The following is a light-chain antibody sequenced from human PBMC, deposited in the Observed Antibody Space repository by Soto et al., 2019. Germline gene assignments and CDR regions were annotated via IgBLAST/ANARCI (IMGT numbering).Light chain of an antibody. Sequence: DIQMTQSPSTLSASVEDRVTITCRASQSRSAWLAWFQQRPGKDPRLLIYKASNLESGVPSRFSGSGSGTEFTLTISSRQPDDFAPYYCQQYKSYSWTFGQGTKVDIK. V-gene: IGKV1-5*03. J-gene: IGKJ1*01. CDR2: KAS. CDR1: QSRSAW. CDR3: QQYKSYSWT.